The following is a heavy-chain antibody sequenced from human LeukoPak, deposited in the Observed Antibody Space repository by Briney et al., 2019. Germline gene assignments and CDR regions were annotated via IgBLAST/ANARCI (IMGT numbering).Heavy chain of an antibody. V-gene: IGHV4-59*01. D-gene: IGHD4-23*01. J-gene: IGHJ4*02. Sequence: NPSGTLSLTCTVSGGSISSYYWSWIRQPPGKGLEWIGYIYYSGSTNYNPSLKSRVTISVDTSKNQFSLKLSSVTAADTAVYYCARSTGVFDYWGQGTLVTVSS. CDR2: IYYSGST. CDR3: ARSTGVFDY. CDR1: GGSISSYY.